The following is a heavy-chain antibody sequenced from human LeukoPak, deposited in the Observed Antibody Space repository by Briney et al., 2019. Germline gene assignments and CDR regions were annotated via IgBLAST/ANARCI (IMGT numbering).Heavy chain of an antibody. D-gene: IGHD3-22*01. J-gene: IGHJ1*01. V-gene: IGHV3-33*01. Sequence: GGSLRLSCAASGFTFSSYGMHWVRQAPGKGLEGVAVIWYDGINKYYADSVKGRFTISRDNSKNTLYLQMNRLRDEHTAGYYCARDYYDSSGPSLEYFQQWGQGTLVTVSS. CDR2: IWYDGINK. CDR3: ARDYYDSSGPSLEYFQQ. CDR1: GFTFSSYG.